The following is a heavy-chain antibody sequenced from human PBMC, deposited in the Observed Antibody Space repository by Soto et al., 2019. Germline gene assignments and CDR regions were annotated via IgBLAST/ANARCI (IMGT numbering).Heavy chain of an antibody. Sequence: QVQLVESGGGVVQPGTSLRVSCVGSGFTFRSYVIHWVRQAPGKGLEWVALTSYDGSDKYYGDSVRGRFTISRDNSRNTVDLQMDSLRLEDTALYYCPRWGTTGGLDVWGQGTLVSVSS. D-gene: IGHD3-16*01. CDR3: PRWGTTGGLDV. CDR1: GFTFRSYV. V-gene: IGHV3-30*19. J-gene: IGHJ1*01. CDR2: TSYDGSDK.